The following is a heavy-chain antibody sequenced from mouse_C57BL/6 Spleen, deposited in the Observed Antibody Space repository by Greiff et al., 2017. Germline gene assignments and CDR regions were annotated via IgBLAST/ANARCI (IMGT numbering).Heavy chain of an antibody. V-gene: IGHV1-80*01. D-gene: IGHD3-2*02. Sequence: VHVKQSGAELVKPGASVKISCKASGYAFSSYWMNWVKQRPGKGLEWIGQIYPGDGDTNYNGKFKGKATLTADKSSSTAYMQLSSLTSEDSAVYFCARAGSSGYWFAYWGQGTLVTVSA. CDR2: IYPGDGDT. CDR3: ARAGSSGYWFAY. J-gene: IGHJ3*01. CDR1: GYAFSSYW.